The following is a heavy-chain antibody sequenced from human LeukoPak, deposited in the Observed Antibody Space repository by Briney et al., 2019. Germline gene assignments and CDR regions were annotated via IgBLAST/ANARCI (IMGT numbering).Heavy chain of an antibody. CDR1: GGSISSGGYY. V-gene: IGHV4-31*03. D-gene: IGHD6-13*01. J-gene: IGHJ4*02. CDR2: IYYSGST. CDR3: ARAQGRGIAAAGNPTFDY. Sequence: PSETLSLTCTVSGGSISSGGYYWSWIRQHPGKGLEWIGYIYYSGSTYYNPSLKSRVTISVDTSKNQFSLKLSSVTAADTAVYYCARAQGRGIAAAGNPTFDYWGQGTLVTVSS.